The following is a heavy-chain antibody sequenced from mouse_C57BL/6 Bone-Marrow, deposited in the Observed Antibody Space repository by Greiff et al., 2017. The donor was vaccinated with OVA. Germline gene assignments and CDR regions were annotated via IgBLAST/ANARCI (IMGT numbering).Heavy chain of an antibody. CDR3: ARDYYGSSYEPHYYAMDY. D-gene: IGHD1-1*01. CDR1: GYSITSGYY. Sequence: EVQRVESGPGLVKPSQSLSLTCSVTGYSITSGYYWTWIRQFPGNKLEWMGSISYDGSNNYNPSLKNRISITRDTSKNQFFLKLNSVTTEDTATYYCARDYYGSSYEPHYYAMDYWGQGTSVTVSS. V-gene: IGHV3-6*01. J-gene: IGHJ4*01. CDR2: ISYDGSN.